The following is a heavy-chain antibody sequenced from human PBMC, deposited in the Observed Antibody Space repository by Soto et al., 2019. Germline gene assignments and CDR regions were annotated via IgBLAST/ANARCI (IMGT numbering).Heavy chain of an antibody. CDR2: IIPIFGTA. Sequence: QVQLVQSGAEVKKPGSSVKVSCKASGGTFSSYAISWVRQAPGQGLEWMGGIIPIFGTADYAQKFQGRVTIPEDESTSTAYMELSSLRSEDTAVYYCASLIAAAGPPHSPRYYYGMDVWGQGTTVTVSS. V-gene: IGHV1-69*12. J-gene: IGHJ6*02. CDR1: GGTFSSYA. CDR3: ASLIAAAGPPHSPRYYYGMDV. D-gene: IGHD6-13*01.